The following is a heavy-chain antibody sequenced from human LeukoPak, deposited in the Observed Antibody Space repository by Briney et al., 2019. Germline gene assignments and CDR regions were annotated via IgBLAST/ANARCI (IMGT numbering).Heavy chain of an antibody. V-gene: IGHV3-23*01. D-gene: IGHD3-9*01. CDR3: ATIYFDWLFRFDP. Sequence: GGSLRLSCAVSGFTFSSHAMSWVRQAPGKGLEWISAISISGVTTYYAASVKGRFSISRDNSKNTVYLQMNSLRAEDTAVYYCATIYFDWLFRFDPWGQGTLVTVSS. J-gene: IGHJ5*02. CDR2: ISISGVTT. CDR1: GFTFSSHA.